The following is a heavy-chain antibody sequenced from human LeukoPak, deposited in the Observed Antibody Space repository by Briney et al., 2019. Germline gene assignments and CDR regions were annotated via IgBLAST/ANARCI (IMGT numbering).Heavy chain of an antibody. CDR3: ARDVIYSYGYASNWFDP. J-gene: IGHJ5*02. D-gene: IGHD5-18*01. Sequence: PSETLSLTCTVSGGSISSGGYYWSWIRQHPGKGLEWIGYIYYSGSTYYNPSLKSRVAISVDTSKNQFSLKLSSVTVADTAVYYCARDVIYSYGYASNWFDPWGQGTLVTVSS. CDR2: IYYSGST. V-gene: IGHV4-31*03. CDR1: GGSISSGGYY.